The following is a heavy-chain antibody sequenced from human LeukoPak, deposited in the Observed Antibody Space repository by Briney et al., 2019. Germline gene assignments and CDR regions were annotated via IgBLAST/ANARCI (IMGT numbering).Heavy chain of an antibody. CDR2: ISWNSGSI. V-gene: IGHV3-9*01. CDR3: AKSYGSGSYYLGVGYFDY. Sequence: PGRSLRLSCAASGFTFDDYAMHWVRQAPGKGLEWVSGISWNSGSIGYADSVKGRFTISRDNAKNSLYLQMNSLRAEDTALYYCAKSYGSGSYYLGVGYFDYWGQGTLVTVSS. J-gene: IGHJ4*02. CDR1: GFTFDDYA. D-gene: IGHD3-10*01.